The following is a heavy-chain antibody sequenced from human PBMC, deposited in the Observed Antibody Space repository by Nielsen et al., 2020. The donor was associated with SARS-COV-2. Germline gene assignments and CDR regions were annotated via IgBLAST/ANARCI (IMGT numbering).Heavy chain of an antibody. CDR3: TTVLAARPGY. J-gene: IGHJ4*02. CDR2: IKSKTDGGTT. D-gene: IGHD6-6*01. V-gene: IGHV3-15*01. Sequence: WIRQPPGKGLEWVGRIKSKTDGGTTDYAAPVKGRFTISRDDSKNTLYLQMNSLKTEDTAVYYCTTVLAARPGYRGQGTLVTVSS.